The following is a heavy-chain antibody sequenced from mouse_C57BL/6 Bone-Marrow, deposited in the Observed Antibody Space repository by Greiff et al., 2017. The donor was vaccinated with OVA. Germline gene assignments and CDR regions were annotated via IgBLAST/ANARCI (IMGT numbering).Heavy chain of an antibody. CDR2: IDPSDSYT. J-gene: IGHJ2*01. Sequence: QVQLQQSGAELVRPGTSVKLSCKASGYTFTSYWMHWVKQRPGQGLEWIGVIDPSDSYTNYNQKFKGKATLTVDTSSSTAYMQLSSLTSEDSAVYYCARVTGTWYFDYWGQGTTLTVSS. CDR1: GYTFTSYW. CDR3: ARVTGTWYFDY. V-gene: IGHV1-59*01. D-gene: IGHD4-1*01.